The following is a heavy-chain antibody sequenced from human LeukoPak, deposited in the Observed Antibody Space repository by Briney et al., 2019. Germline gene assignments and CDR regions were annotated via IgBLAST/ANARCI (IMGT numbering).Heavy chain of an antibody. CDR1: GGSFSGYY. CDR2: INHSGST. V-gene: IGHV4-34*01. J-gene: IGHJ6*03. Sequence: SETLSLTCAVYGGSFSGYYWSWIRQPPGKGLEWIGEINHSGSTNYNPSLKSRVTISVDTSKNQFSLKLSSVTAADTAVYYCGRQYYYGPYYMDVWGKGTTVTISS. CDR3: GRQYYYGPYYMDV. D-gene: IGHD3-10*01.